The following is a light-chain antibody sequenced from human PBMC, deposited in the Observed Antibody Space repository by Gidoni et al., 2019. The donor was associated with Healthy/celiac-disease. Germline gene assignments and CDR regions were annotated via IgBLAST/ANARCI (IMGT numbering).Light chain of an antibody. CDR2: SNN. CDR3: AAWDDSLNGLV. J-gene: IGLJ3*02. V-gene: IGLV1-44*01. CDR1: SSNIGSNT. Sequence: PGSSSNIGSNTVNWYQQLPGTAPKLLIHSNNQRPSGVPDRFSGSKSGTSASLAISGLQSEDEADYYCAAWDDSLNGLVFGGGTKLTVL.